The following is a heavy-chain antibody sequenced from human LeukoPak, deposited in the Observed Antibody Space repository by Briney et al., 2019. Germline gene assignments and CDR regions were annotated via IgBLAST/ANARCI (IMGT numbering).Heavy chain of an antibody. Sequence: PGGSLRLSCAASGFTFSSYDMHWVRQATGKGLGWVSAIGTAGDTYYPGSVKGRFTISRENAKNSLYLQMNSLRAGDTAVYYCARGGAAAGTTWFDPWGQGTLVTVSS. CDR3: ARGGAAAGTTWFDP. V-gene: IGHV3-13*01. J-gene: IGHJ5*02. CDR1: GFTFSSYD. D-gene: IGHD6-13*01. CDR2: IGTAGDT.